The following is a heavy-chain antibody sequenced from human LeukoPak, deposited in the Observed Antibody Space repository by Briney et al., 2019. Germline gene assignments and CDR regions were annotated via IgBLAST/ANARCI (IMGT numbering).Heavy chain of an antibody. D-gene: IGHD6-13*01. CDR2: ISGSGGRT. V-gene: IGHV3-23*01. CDR1: GFTFSSYA. CDR3: AKWFLPIAPAGTEVF. J-gene: IGHJ4*02. Sequence: GGSLRLPCAASGFTFSSYAMSWVRQAPGKGLEWVSTISGSGGRTYYADSVKGRFTISRDNSKNTLSLHMNSLRAEDTALYCAKWFLPIAPAGTEVFWGQGTLVTVSS.